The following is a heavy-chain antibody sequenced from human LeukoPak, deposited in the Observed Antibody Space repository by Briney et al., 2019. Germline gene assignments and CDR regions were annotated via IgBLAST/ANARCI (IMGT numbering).Heavy chain of an antibody. J-gene: IGHJ6*02. CDR2: ISWNSGSI. V-gene: IGHV3-9*01. CDR3: AKDKRAVAGVPYYYYYGMDV. Sequence: GRSLRLSCAASGFTFDDYAMHWVRQAPGKGLEWVSGISWNSGSIGYADSVKGRFTTSRDNAKNSLYLQMNSLRAEDTALYYCAKDKRAVAGVPYYYYYGMDVWGQGTTVTVSS. CDR1: GFTFDDYA. D-gene: IGHD6-19*01.